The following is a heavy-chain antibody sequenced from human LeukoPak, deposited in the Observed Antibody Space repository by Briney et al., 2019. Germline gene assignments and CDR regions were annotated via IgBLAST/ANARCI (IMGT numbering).Heavy chain of an antibody. V-gene: IGHV3-13*01. CDR2: IGTAGDT. CDR1: GFTFSGYD. Sequence: PGGSLRLSCAASGFTFSGYDMHWVSQATGKGLEWVSAIGTAGDTYYPGSVKGRFTISRENAKNSLYLQMNSLRAGDTAVYYCARGNGGNSHFDYWGQGTLVTVSS. D-gene: IGHD2-21*02. J-gene: IGHJ4*02. CDR3: ARGNGGNSHFDY.